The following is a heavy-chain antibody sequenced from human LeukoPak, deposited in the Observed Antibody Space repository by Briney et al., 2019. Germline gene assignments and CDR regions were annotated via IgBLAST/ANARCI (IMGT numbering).Heavy chain of an antibody. CDR2: ISSSSTYT. J-gene: IGHJ4*02. Sequence: GGSLRLSCAASGLTFSGNYMTWIRQAPGKGLEWVSYISSSSTYTKYADSVKGRFTISRDNSKNTLYLQMNSLRAEDTAVYYCAKERFIFVVARTDYWGQGTLVTVSS. CDR1: GLTFSGNY. CDR3: AKERFIFVVARTDY. D-gene: IGHD2-15*01. V-gene: IGHV3-11*05.